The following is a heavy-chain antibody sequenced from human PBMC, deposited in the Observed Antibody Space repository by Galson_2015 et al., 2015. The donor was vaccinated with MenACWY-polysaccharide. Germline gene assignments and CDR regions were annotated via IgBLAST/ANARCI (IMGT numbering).Heavy chain of an antibody. V-gene: IGHV4-31*03. CDR1: GGSISSSGYH. CDR3: AGIPSTMTSFGWFGP. J-gene: IGHJ5*02. D-gene: IGHD4-17*01. CDR2: IFNRGGT. Sequence: TLSLTCHVSGGSISSSGYHWTWIRQHPRKGLEWTGYIFNRGGTNTNPSLESRVTVSADRSKNQFSLKLSSVTAADTAVYYCAGIPSTMTSFGWFGPWGQGTLVTVSS.